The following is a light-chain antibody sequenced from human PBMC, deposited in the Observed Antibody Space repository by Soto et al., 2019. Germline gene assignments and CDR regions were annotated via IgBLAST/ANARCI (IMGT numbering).Light chain of an antibody. J-gene: IGKJ4*01. V-gene: IGKV3-20*01. CDR3: QQYGSSLT. Sequence: EIVLTHSPGTLSLSPGERATLSCRASHSVSSNLAWYQQKPGQAPRLLIYGASSRATGIPDRFSGSGSGTDFTLTISRLEPEDFAVYYCQQYGSSLTFGGGTKVDIK. CDR2: GAS. CDR1: HSVSSN.